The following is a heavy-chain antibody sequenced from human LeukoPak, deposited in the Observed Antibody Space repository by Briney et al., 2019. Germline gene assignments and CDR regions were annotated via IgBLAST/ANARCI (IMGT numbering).Heavy chain of an antibody. CDR3: ARGSGTNWFDP. D-gene: IGHD1-26*01. CDR1: GYTFTGYY. V-gene: IGHV1-2*06. CDR2: INPNSGGT. Sequence: ASVKVSCKASGYTFTGYYMHWVRQAPGQGLEWMGRINPNSGGTNYAQKFQGRVTMTRDTSISTAYMELSSLRSEDTAVYYCARGSGTNWFDPWGQGTLVTVSS. J-gene: IGHJ5*02.